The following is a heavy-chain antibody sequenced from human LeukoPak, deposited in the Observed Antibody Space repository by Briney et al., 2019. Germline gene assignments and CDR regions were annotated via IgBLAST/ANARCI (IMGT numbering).Heavy chain of an antibody. D-gene: IGHD2-2*01. V-gene: IGHV3-11*01. J-gene: IGHJ5*02. Sequence: GGSLRLSCAASGFTFSDYYMSWIRQAPGKGLEWVSYISSSGSTIYYADSVKGRFTISRGNAKNSLYLQMNSLRAEDTAVYYCARGVYQLPYNWFDPWGQGTLVTVSS. CDR3: ARGVYQLPYNWFDP. CDR1: GFTFSDYY. CDR2: ISSSGSTI.